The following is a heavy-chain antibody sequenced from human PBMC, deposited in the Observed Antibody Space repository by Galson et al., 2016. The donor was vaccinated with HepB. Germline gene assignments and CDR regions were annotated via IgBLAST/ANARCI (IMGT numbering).Heavy chain of an antibody. J-gene: IGHJ3*01. CDR1: GFSLNTSGVG. CDR3: ARRGCQYGSCLLTP. Sequence: PALVKPTQTLTLTCTFSGFSLNTSGVGVGWIRQPPGKALEWLALIYWDDDKRYSPSLRSRLTITKDTSKNQVVLTMTNMDPVDSAAYYCARRGCQYGSCLLTPWGQGTMVTVSS. CDR2: IYWDDDK. V-gene: IGHV2-5*02. D-gene: IGHD2-15*01.